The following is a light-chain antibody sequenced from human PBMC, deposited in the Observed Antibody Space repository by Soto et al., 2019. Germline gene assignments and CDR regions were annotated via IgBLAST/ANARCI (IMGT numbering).Light chain of an antibody. CDR3: QQDKKRTQR. CDR1: QSVSSN. V-gene: IGKV3-15*01. Sequence: CGASQSVSSNLAWYQQKPGQAPRLLIYGASTRATGIPARFSGSGSGTEFTLTISSLQSEDFAVYCCQQDKKRTQRLGEGAKVDIK. J-gene: IGKJ1*01. CDR2: GAS.